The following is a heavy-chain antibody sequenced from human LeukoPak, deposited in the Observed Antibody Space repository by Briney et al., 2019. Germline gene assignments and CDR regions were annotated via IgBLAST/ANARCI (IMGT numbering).Heavy chain of an antibody. CDR1: GFTFNPYT. D-gene: IGHD3-10*01. CDR3: AKDRSGSLPFDY. Sequence: GGSLRLSCAASGFTFNPYTMIWVRQAPGEGLQWVSSISSTNTYIYYADSVKGRFTISRGNAKNSLYLQMNSLRAEDTAVYYCAKDRSGSLPFDYWGQGTLVTVSS. CDR2: ISSTNTYI. J-gene: IGHJ4*02. V-gene: IGHV3-21*04.